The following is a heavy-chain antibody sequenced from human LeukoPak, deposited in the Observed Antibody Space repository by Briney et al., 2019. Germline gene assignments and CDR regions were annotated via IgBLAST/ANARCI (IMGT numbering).Heavy chain of an antibody. CDR3: ARSLRSNLDFDY. V-gene: IGHV4-4*09. CDR2: IYTSGST. Sequence: SETLSLTCTVSGGSISSYYWSWIRQPPGKGLEWIGYIYTSGSTNYNPSLKSRVTISIDTSKNQFSLKPTSVTAADTAVYYCARSLRSNLDFDYWGQETLVTVSS. CDR1: GGSISSYY. J-gene: IGHJ4*02.